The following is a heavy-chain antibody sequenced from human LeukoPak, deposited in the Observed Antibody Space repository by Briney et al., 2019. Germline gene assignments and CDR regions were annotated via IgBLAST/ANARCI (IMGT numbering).Heavy chain of an antibody. V-gene: IGHV1-69*05. D-gene: IGHD2-15*01. Sequence: ASVKVSCKASGYTFTSYGISWVRQAPGQGLEWMGGIIPIFGTANYAQKFQGRVTITTDESTSTAYMELSSLRSEDTAVYYCARARWATHDFDYWGQGTLVTVSS. J-gene: IGHJ4*02. CDR1: GYTFTSYG. CDR3: ARARWATHDFDY. CDR2: IIPIFGTA.